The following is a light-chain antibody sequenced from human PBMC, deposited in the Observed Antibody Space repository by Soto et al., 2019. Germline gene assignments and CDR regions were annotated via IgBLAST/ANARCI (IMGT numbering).Light chain of an antibody. J-gene: IGLJ2*01. CDR2: DVS. CDR3: SSYTTSSTVV. CDR1: SSDVGGYNY. Sequence: QSVLTQPASVSGSPGQSITISCTGTSSDVGGYNYVSWYQHPPGKSPTLMIYDVSDRTSGISNRFSGFKSGNTASLTISWLQAEDEADYYCSSYTTSSTVVFGGGTKLTVL. V-gene: IGLV2-14*03.